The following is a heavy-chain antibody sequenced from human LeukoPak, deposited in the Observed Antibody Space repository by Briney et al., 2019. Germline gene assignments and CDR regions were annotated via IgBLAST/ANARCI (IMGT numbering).Heavy chain of an antibody. J-gene: IGHJ4*02. V-gene: IGHV3-30-3*01. Sequence: PGGSLRLSCAASGFTFSSYAMHWVRQAPGKGLEWVAVISYDGSNKYYADSVKGRFTISRDNSKNTLYLQMNSLRAEDTAVYYCARAPRPKPYSGSYYGGFFDYWGQGTLVTVSS. CDR1: GFTFSSYA. D-gene: IGHD1-26*01. CDR3: ARAPRPKPYSGSYYGGFFDY. CDR2: ISYDGSNK.